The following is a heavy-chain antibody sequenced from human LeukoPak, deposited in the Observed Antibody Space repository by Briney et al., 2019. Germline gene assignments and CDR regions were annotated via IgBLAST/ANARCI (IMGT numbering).Heavy chain of an antibody. Sequence: GGSLRLSCAASGFTFSSYAMSWVRQAPGKGLEWVSAISGSGGSTYCADSVKGRFTISRDNSKNTLYLQMNSLRAEDTAVYYCAKVVPSRDRVYYFDYWGQGTLVTVSS. D-gene: IGHD1-14*01. CDR2: ISGSGGST. J-gene: IGHJ4*02. V-gene: IGHV3-23*01. CDR3: AKVVPSRDRVYYFDY. CDR1: GFTFSSYA.